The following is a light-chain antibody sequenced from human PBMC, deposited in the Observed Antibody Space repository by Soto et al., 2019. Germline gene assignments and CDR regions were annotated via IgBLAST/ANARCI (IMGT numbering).Light chain of an antibody. Sequence: EIVLTQSPASLSLSPGERATLSCRASQSVSSHLAWFQQRPGQAPRLLIYGASNRATGIPARFGGSGSGTNFTLTISSLEPEDFAVYYCQQRSNSPPVLTFGGGTKVEIK. V-gene: IGKV3-11*01. CDR1: QSVSSH. J-gene: IGKJ4*01. CDR3: QQRSNSPPVLT. CDR2: GAS.